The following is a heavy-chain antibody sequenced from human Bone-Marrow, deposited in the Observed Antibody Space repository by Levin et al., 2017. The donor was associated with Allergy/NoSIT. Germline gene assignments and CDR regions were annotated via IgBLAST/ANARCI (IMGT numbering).Heavy chain of an antibody. CDR1: GFTLSSYW. Sequence: GGSLRLSCAASGFTLSSYWMSWVRQAPGKGLEWVANIKQDGSEKYYVDSVKGRFTISRDNAKNSLYLQMNGLRAEDTAVYYCARAIAVAASYWGQGTLVTVSS. CDR2: IKQDGSEK. V-gene: IGHV3-7*04. J-gene: IGHJ4*02. D-gene: IGHD6-19*01. CDR3: ARAIAVAASY.